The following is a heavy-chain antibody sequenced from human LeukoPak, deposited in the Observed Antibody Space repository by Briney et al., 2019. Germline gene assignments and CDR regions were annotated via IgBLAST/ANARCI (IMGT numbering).Heavy chain of an antibody. Sequence: PSQTLSLTCTVSGGSLSSGDYYWSWIRQPAGKGLEWIGRIYTSGSTNYNPSPKSRVTISVDTSKNQFSLKVNSVTAADTAVYYCARDPPYSSSWYSYMDVWGKGTTVTVSS. CDR2: IYTSGST. J-gene: IGHJ6*03. D-gene: IGHD6-13*01. CDR1: GGSLSSGDYY. V-gene: IGHV4-61*02. CDR3: ARDPPYSSSWYSYMDV.